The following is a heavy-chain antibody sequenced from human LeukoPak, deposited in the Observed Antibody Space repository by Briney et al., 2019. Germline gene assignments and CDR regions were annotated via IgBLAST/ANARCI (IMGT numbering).Heavy chain of an antibody. J-gene: IGHJ4*02. Sequence: PGGSLRLSCAASGFIFSDYFMSWIRQAPGKGLEWVSHISGSSSYTNSVDSVKGRFIISRDNAKGSPYLQMNSRRAEDTAVYYCARSVAAAIDKIYYFDYWGRGALVTVSS. CDR1: GFIFSDYF. CDR2: ISGSSSYT. V-gene: IGHV3-11*03. CDR3: ARSVAAAIDKIYYFDY. D-gene: IGHD6-13*01.